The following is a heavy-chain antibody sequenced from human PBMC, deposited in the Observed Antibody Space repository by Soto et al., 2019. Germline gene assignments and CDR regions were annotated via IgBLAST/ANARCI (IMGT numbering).Heavy chain of an antibody. V-gene: IGHV1-46*01. CDR3: AREHDYVWGSYRLLFDY. Sequence: ASVKVSCKASGYTFTSYYMHWVRQAPGQGLEWMGIINPSGSTSYAQKFQGRVTMTRDTSTSTVYMELSSLRSEDTAVYYCAREHDYVWGSYRLLFDYWGQGTLVTVSS. CDR2: INPSGST. J-gene: IGHJ4*02. D-gene: IGHD3-16*02. CDR1: GYTFTSYY.